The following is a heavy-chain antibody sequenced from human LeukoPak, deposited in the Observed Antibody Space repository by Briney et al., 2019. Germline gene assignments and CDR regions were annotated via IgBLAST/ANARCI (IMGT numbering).Heavy chain of an antibody. J-gene: IGHJ4*02. V-gene: IGHV4-4*07. D-gene: IGHD2-15*01. Sequence: SETLSLTCTVSGGSISSYYWSWIRQPAGKGLEWIGRIYTSGSTGYNPSLKSRVTMSVDTSKNQFSLKLSSVTTADTAVYYCARVDLRAAYFDYWGQGTLVTVSS. CDR1: GGSISSYY. CDR3: ARVDLRAAYFDY. CDR2: IYTSGST.